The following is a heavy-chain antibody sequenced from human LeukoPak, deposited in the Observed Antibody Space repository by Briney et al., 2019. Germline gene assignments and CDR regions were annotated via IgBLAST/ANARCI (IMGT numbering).Heavy chain of an antibody. CDR2: ISGSGGST. Sequence: PGGSLRVSCAASGFTFSSYAMSWVRQAPGNGLEWVSAISGSGGSTYYADSVKGRFTISRDNSKNTLYLQMNSLRAEDTAVYYCAKAFRGIAVVYYYGMDVWGQGTTVTVSS. CDR1: GFTFSSYA. J-gene: IGHJ6*02. V-gene: IGHV3-23*01. D-gene: IGHD6-19*01. CDR3: AKAFRGIAVVYYYGMDV.